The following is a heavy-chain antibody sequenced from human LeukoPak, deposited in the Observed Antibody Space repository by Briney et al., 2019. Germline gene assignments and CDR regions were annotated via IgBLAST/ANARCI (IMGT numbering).Heavy chain of an antibody. CDR3: ARRDSSYNWFGP. CDR1: GGSISSGGYY. D-gene: IGHD6-6*01. J-gene: IGHJ5*02. Sequence: PSETLSLTCTVSGGSISSGGYYWSWIRQHPGKGLEWIGYIYYSGSTYYNPSLKSRLTISVDTSENQFSLRLSSVTAADTAVYYCARRDSSYNWFGPWGQGALVTVSS. CDR2: IYYSGST. V-gene: IGHV4-31*03.